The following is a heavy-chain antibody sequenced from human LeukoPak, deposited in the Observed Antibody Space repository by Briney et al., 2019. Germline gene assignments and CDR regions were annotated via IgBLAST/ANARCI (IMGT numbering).Heavy chain of an antibody. CDR3: ARFETVGAKPIEF. CDR1: GFTFSSYA. D-gene: IGHD1-26*01. V-gene: IGHV3-23*01. CDR2: ISGSGGST. Sequence: GGSLRLSCAASGFTFSSYAMSWVRQAPGKGLEWVSAISGSGGSTYYADSVKDRFTISRDNARNSLYLQMNSLRAEDTAVYYCARFETVGAKPIEFWGQGTLVTVSS. J-gene: IGHJ4*02.